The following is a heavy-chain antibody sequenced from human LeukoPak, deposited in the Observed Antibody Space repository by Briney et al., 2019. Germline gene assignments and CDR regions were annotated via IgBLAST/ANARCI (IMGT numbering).Heavy chain of an antibody. CDR3: ARVNLRGSQYNWFDP. CDR2: ITPIIDTT. J-gene: IGHJ5*02. CDR1: GGTLNTHI. V-gene: IGHV1-69*08. Sequence: SVKVSCKASGGTLNTHIFTWVRQAPGQGLEWMGRITPIIDTTKYAQKFQGRMTITADKSTSTIYMELSSLRSDDTAVYYCARVNLRGSQYNWFDPRGQGTLVTASS. D-gene: IGHD1-26*01.